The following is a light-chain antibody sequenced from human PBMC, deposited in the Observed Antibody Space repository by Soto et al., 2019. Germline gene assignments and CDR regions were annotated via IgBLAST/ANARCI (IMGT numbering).Light chain of an antibody. CDR1: QGISNW. Sequence: DIQMTQSPSSVSASVGDRVTITCRASQGISNWLGWYQQKPGQAPKLVIYSASNLQSGVPSRFSGSGSGTNFSLTISSLQPEDFASYFCQQANMFPLTFGAGTKVDMK. CDR2: SAS. V-gene: IGKV1-12*01. J-gene: IGKJ4*01. CDR3: QQANMFPLT.